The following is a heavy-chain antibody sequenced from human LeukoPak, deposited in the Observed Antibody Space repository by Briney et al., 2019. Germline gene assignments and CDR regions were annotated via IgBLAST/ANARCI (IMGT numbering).Heavy chain of an antibody. CDR1: GYTFTSYG. J-gene: IGHJ5*02. D-gene: IGHD2-2*01. Sequence: ASVKVSCKASGYTFTSYGISWVRQAPGQGLEWMGWISAYNGNTNYAQKLQGRVTMTTDTSTSTAYMELRSLRSEDTAVYYCARGRGKRYCSSTSCYGGGFRAWFDPWGQGTLVTVSS. CDR2: ISAYNGNT. V-gene: IGHV1-18*01. CDR3: ARGRGKRYCSSTSCYGGGFRAWFDP.